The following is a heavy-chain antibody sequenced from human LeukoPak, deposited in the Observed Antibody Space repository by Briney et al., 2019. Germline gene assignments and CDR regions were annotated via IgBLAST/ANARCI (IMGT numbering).Heavy chain of an antibody. D-gene: IGHD3-22*01. V-gene: IGHV4-61*02. CDR3: ARDRYHDSSGPPD. CDR1: GGSISSGSYY. CDR2: IYTSGST. Sequence: SDTLSLTCTVSGGSISSGSYYWGWIRQHAGKGLEWIGRIYTSGSTNYNPSLKSRVTISVDTSKNQFSLKLSSVTAADTAVYYCARDRYHDSSGPPDWGQGTLVTVSS. J-gene: IGHJ4*02.